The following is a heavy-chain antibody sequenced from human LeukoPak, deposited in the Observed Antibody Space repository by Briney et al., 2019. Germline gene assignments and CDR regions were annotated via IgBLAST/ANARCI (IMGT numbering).Heavy chain of an antibody. J-gene: IGHJ3*02. CDR1: VVTPCVHY. CDR2: INHSGST. D-gene: IGHD3-3*01. Sequence: SETLSLTRAVCVVTPCVHYWSGLRQPPGKGLEWIGEINHSGSTNYNPSLKSRVTISVDTSKNQFSLKLSSMTAADTDVYDSSRGDCDCWSGSSAFDIWGQGTMVTVSS. V-gene: IGHV4-34*01. CDR3: SRGDCDCWSGSSAFDI.